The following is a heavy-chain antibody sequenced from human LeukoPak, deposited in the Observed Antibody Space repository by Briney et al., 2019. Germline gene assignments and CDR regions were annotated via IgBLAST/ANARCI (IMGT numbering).Heavy chain of an antibody. CDR1: GFTFSTYE. J-gene: IGHJ6*04. V-gene: IGHV3-48*03. Sequence: GGSLRLSCVASGFTFSTYEMNWVRQAPGKGLEWLSHISTSGTTIYYAKSVKGRFTISRDNAKNSVYLQMNSLRAEDTAVYYCAELGITMIGGVWGKGTTVTISS. D-gene: IGHD3-10*02. CDR3: AELGITMIGGV. CDR2: ISTSGTTI.